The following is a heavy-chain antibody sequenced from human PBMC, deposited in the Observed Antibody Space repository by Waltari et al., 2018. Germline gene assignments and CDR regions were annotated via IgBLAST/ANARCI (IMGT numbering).Heavy chain of an antibody. Sequence: QVQLVQSGAEVKKPGSSVKVSCKASGGTFSSYAISWERQAPGQGLECMGGIIPIFCKENDAQKVQGSGTITTDESTSTGYMESSSLRSEDTAVYYCASLTGGFLRAAGDYWGQGTLVTVSS. J-gene: IGHJ4*02. CDR3: ASLTGGFLRAAGDY. V-gene: IGHV1-69*05. CDR2: IIPIFCKE. CDR1: GGTFSSYA. D-gene: IGHD6-13*01.